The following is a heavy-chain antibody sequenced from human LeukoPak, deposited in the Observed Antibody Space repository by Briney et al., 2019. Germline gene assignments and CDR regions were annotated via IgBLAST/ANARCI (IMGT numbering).Heavy chain of an antibody. CDR2: IKYDGTHK. CDR3: ASSHDSSGND. V-gene: IGHV3-7*01. Sequence: PGGSLRLSCVASGISFSSYWMAWVRQAPGKGLEWVANIKYDGTHKFYAGSVKGRFTISRDNAKNSLFLGMNSLTVDDTAVYFCASSHDSSGNDWGQGTLVTVSS. CDR1: GISFSSYW. J-gene: IGHJ4*02. D-gene: IGHD3-22*01.